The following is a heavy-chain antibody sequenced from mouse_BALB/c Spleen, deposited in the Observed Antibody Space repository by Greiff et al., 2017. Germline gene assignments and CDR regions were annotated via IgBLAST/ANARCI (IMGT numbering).Heavy chain of an antibody. CDR3: ARDLHGSSYFAY. V-gene: IGHV2-9*02. CDR2: IWAGGST. CDR1: RFSLTSYG. Sequence: VQGVESGPGLVAPSQSLSITCTVSRFSLTSYGVHWVRQPPGKGLEWLGVIWAGGSTNYNSALMSRLSISKDNSKSQVFLKMNSLQTDDTAMYYCARDLHGSSYFAYWGQGTLVTVSA. J-gene: IGHJ3*01. D-gene: IGHD1-1*01.